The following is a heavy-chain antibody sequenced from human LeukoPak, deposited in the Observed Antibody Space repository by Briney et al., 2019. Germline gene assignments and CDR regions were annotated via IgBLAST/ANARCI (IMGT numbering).Heavy chain of an antibody. CDR3: ARGSYDFWSGYYS. V-gene: IGHV3-53*01. CDR2: IYSGGST. D-gene: IGHD3-3*01. CDR1: GFTVSSNY. Sequence: GGSLRLSCAASGFTVSSNYMSWVRQAPGKGLEWVSVIYSGGSTYYADSVKGRFTISRDNSKNTLYPQMNSLRAEDTAVYYCARGSYDFWSGYYSWGQGTLVTVSS. J-gene: IGHJ5*02.